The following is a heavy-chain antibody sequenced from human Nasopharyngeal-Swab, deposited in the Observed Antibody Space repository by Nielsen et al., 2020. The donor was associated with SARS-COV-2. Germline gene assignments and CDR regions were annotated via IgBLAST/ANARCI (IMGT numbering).Heavy chain of an antibody. D-gene: IGHD2-15*01. Sequence: WIRQHPGKGLEGIGEIYHSGSTNYNPSLKSRVTISVDKSKNQFSLKLSSVTAADTAVYYCARALGYCSGGSCPLWYYGMDVWGQGTTVTVSS. V-gene: IGHV4-4*02. CDR3: ARALGYCSGGSCPLWYYGMDV. CDR2: IYHSGST. J-gene: IGHJ6*02.